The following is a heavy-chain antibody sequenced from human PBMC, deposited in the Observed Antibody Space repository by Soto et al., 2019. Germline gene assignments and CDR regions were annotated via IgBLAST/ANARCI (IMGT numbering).Heavy chain of an antibody. CDR3: ARHYICRGGDCYYYGMDV. Sequence: PGESLKISCKGSGYSFTKYWISWVRQMPGKGLEWMGMIDPSDSYINYSPSFQGHVTISADKSINTAYLQWSSLRASDTAIYYCARHYICRGGDCYYYGMDVWGQGTTVTVSS. V-gene: IGHV5-10-1*01. J-gene: IGHJ6*02. D-gene: IGHD3-16*01. CDR2: IDPSDSYI. CDR1: GYSFTKYW.